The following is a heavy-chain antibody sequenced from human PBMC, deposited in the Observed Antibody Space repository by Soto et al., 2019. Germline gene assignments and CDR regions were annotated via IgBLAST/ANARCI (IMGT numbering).Heavy chain of an antibody. V-gene: IGHV3-23*01. CDR2: ISGSGGST. D-gene: IGHD3-16*01. CDR3: ARLGGPDYYYYMDV. Sequence: EVQLLESGGGLVQPGGSLRLACAASGFTFSIYAMSWVRQAPGKGLEWVSAISGSGGSTYYADSVKGRFTISRDNSKNTLYLQMNSLRAEDTAVYYCARLGGPDYYYYMDVCRKGTTVTVSS. J-gene: IGHJ6*03. CDR1: GFTFSIYA.